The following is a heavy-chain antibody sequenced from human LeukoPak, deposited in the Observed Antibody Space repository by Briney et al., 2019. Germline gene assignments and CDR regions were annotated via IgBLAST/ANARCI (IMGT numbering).Heavy chain of an antibody. V-gene: IGHV3-30*18. D-gene: IGHD3-10*01. Sequence: GGSLRLSCAASGFTFSSYGMHWVRQAPGKGLEWVAVISYDGSNKYYADSVKGRFTISRDNSKNTLYLQKNSLRAEDTAVYYCAKDPSKITMVRGVSSPFDYWGQGTLVTVSS. CDR1: GFTFSSYG. CDR2: ISYDGSNK. CDR3: AKDPSKITMVRGVSSPFDY. J-gene: IGHJ4*02.